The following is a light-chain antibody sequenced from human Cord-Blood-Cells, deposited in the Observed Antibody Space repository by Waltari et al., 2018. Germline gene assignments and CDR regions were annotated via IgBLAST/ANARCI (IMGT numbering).Light chain of an antibody. Sequence: EIVLTQSPGTLSLSPGERATLSCRASQRVSSSYLAWDQQKTGQAPRLLIYGAASRATGIPDRFSGSVSGTDFTLTLSRLEPEDFAVYYCQQYGSSPFTFGPGTKVDIK. CDR3: QQYGSSPFT. J-gene: IGKJ3*01. V-gene: IGKV3-20*01. CDR1: QRVSSSY. CDR2: GAA.